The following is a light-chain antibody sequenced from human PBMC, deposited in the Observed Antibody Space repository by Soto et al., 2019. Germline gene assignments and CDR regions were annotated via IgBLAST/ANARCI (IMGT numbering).Light chain of an antibody. CDR1: QTISRY. Sequence: DIQMTQSPSSLSASVGDRVSITCRASQTISRYLNWFQQKPGEAPNLLIYTVSTLQRGVPSRFSGTVSGTDFNLTITSLQPEDFATYYCQQGYDTPLTFGQGTRLDI. CDR2: TVS. CDR3: QQGYDTPLT. V-gene: IGKV1-39*01. J-gene: IGKJ5*01.